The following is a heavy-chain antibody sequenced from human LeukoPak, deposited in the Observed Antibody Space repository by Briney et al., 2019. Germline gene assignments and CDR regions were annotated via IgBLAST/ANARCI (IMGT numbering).Heavy chain of an antibody. CDR3: ARSCSSCPSADY. Sequence: ASVTVSCLPSAYTLSNYGIRWVRQAPGDGLEWMGWNSGYNGNTKYAQKLQGRVTMTTDTSTSTDYMELRSLRSDDTAVDYCARSCSSCPSADYWGQGTLVTVSS. CDR2: NSGYNGNT. D-gene: IGHD2-2*01. V-gene: IGHV1-18*01. CDR1: AYTLSNYG. J-gene: IGHJ4*02.